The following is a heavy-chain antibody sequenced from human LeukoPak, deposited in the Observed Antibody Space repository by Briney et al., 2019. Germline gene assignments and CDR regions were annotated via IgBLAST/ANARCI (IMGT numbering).Heavy chain of an antibody. D-gene: IGHD2-2*01. CDR3: ATLSYQLQGVPHNWFDP. J-gene: IGHJ5*02. V-gene: IGHV1-24*01. CDR2: FDPEDVET. CDR1: GYTLTELS. Sequence: ASVKVSCKVSGYTLTELSMHWVRQAPGKGLEWMGGFDPEDVETIYAQKYQGRVTMTEDTSTDTAYMVLSSLRSEDTAVYYCATLSYQLQGVPHNWFDPWGQGTLVTVSS.